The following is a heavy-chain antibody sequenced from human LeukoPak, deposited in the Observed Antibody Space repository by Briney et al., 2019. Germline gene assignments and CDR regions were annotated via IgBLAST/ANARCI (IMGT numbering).Heavy chain of an antibody. J-gene: IGHJ6*03. Sequence: SSETLSLTCAVYGGSFSNYYWSWVRQPPGRGLEWIGEINDSGRTNYNPSLMSRVTVSVDTSKNQFSLRVTSVTATDTAVYSCARRWNYGRNYYIDVWGNGATVSVSS. CDR3: ARRWNYGRNYYIDV. V-gene: IGHV4-34*01. CDR2: INDSGRT. D-gene: IGHD1-7*01. CDR1: GGSFSNYY.